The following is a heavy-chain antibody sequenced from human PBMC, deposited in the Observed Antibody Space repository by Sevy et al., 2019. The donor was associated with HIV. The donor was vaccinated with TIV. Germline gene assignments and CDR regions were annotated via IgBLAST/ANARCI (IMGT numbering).Heavy chain of an antibody. J-gene: IGHJ6*03. CDR3: ARDLGSGWPDYYYYYMDV. CDR1: GYSISSGYY. Sequence: SDTLSLTCTVSGYSISSGYYWGWIRQPPGKGPEWIGSIYHSGSTYYNPSLKSRVTISVDTSKNQFSLKLSSVTAADTAVYYCARDLGSGWPDYYYYYMDVWGKGTTVTVSS. CDR2: IYHSGST. D-gene: IGHD6-19*01. V-gene: IGHV4-38-2*02.